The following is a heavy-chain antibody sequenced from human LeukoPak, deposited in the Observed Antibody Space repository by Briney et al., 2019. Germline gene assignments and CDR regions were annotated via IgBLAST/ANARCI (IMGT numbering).Heavy chain of an antibody. J-gene: IGHJ4*02. D-gene: IGHD4-17*01. CDR2: IYHSGST. CDR3: ARHPRSDYGDYVPHYNFDY. V-gene: IGHV4-4*02. CDR1: GGSISSSNW. Sequence: PSGTLSLTCAVSGGSISSSNWWSWVRQPPGKGLEWIGEIYHSGSTNYNPSLKSRVTISVDTSKNQFSLKLTSMTAADSAVYYCARHPRSDYGDYVPHYNFDYWGQGTLVTVSS.